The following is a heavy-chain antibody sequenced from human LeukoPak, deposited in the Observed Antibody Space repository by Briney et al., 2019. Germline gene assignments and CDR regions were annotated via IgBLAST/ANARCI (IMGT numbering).Heavy chain of an antibody. V-gene: IGHV3-23*01. CDR1: GFTFRSYA. CDR2: ISGSGSAT. D-gene: IGHD3-9*01. CDR3: ARSTSSEYDIYHFDY. J-gene: IGHJ4*02. Sequence: PGGSLRLSCAASGFTFRSYAMNWVRQAPGKGLEWVSAISGSGSATYYADSVKGRFTISRDNSKNTLYLQMNSLRAEDTAVYYCARSTSSEYDIYHFDYWGQGTLVTVSS.